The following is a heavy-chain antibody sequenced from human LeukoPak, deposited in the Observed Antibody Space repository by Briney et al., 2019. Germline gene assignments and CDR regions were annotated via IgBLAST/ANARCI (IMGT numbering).Heavy chain of an antibody. CDR3: ATGPEAAAAFYFDY. CDR1: GGSISSYY. J-gene: IGHJ4*02. D-gene: IGHD6-13*01. Sequence: PSETLSLTCTVSGGSISSYYWSWIRQPPGKGLEWIGYIYYSGSTNYNPSLKSRVTISVDTSKNQFSLKLSSVTAADTAVYYCATGPEAAAAFYFDYWGQGTLVTVSS. V-gene: IGHV4-59*08. CDR2: IYYSGST.